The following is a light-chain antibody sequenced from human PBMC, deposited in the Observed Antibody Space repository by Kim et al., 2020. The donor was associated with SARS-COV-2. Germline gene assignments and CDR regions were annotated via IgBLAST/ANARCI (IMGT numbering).Light chain of an antibody. CDR2: QDG. J-gene: IGLJ2*01. CDR1: KLGDKY. CDR3: QAWDSSTAV. Sequence: SYELTQPPSVSVSPGQTASITCSGDKLGDKYACWYQQKPGQSPVLVIYQDGKRPSGIPERFSGSNSGNTATLTISGTQAMDEADYYCQAWDSSTAVFGG. V-gene: IGLV3-1*01.